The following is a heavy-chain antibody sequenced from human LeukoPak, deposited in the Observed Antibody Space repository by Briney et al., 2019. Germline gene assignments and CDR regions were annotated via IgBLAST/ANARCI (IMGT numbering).Heavy chain of an antibody. Sequence: ASVKVSCKASGYTFTGYYMHWVRQAPGQGLEWMGWINPNSGGTNYAQKFQGRVTMTRDTSISTAYMELSRLRSDDTAVYYCARDPWSITGTASIDYWGQGTLVTVSS. CDR3: ARDPWSITGTASIDY. CDR1: GYTFTGYY. J-gene: IGHJ4*02. V-gene: IGHV1-2*02. CDR2: INPNSGGT. D-gene: IGHD1/OR15-1a*01.